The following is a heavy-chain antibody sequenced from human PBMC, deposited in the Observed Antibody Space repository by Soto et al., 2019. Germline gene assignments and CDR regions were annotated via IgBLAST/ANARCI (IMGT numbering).Heavy chain of an antibody. CDR3: ARDREAMVAFDY. CDR1: GFTFSSYA. CDR2: ISYDGSNK. J-gene: IGHJ4*02. Sequence: GGSLRLSCAASGFTFSSYAMHWVRQAPGKGLEWVAVISYDGSNKYYADSVKGRFTISRDNSKNTLYLQMNSLRAEDTAVYYCARDREAMVAFDYWGQGTLVTVSS. V-gene: IGHV3-30-3*01. D-gene: IGHD5-18*01.